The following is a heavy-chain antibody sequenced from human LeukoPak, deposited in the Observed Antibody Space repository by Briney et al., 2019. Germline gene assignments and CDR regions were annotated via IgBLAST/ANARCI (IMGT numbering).Heavy chain of an antibody. CDR1: GFAFSNSA. J-gene: IGHJ4*02. D-gene: IGHD3-9*01. V-gene: IGHV3-21*01. CDR3: ARDPLRYLRVGHYDY. Sequence: PGGSLRLSCAASGFAFSNSAMNWVRQVPGKGLEWVSSIDYDSSHIYYAASVRGRFTISRDNARNSVYLQMNSLRVEDTAVYYCARDPLRYLRVGHYDYWGQGTLVAVSS. CDR2: IDYDSSHI.